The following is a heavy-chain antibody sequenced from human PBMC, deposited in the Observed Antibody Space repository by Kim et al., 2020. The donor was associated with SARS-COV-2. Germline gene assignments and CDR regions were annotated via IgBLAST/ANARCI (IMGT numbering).Heavy chain of an antibody. Sequence: SQTLSLTCAISGDSVSSNSAAWNWIRQSPSRGLEWLGRTYYRSKWYNDYAVSVKSRITINPDTSKNQFSLQLNSVTPEDTAVYYCARVQAGVGGILMGGLGDMDDWGQGTTVTVSS. J-gene: IGHJ6*02. CDR1: GDSVSSNSAA. CDR3: ARVQAGVGGILMGGLGDMDD. CDR2: TYYRSKWYN. D-gene: IGHD6-19*01. V-gene: IGHV6-1*01.